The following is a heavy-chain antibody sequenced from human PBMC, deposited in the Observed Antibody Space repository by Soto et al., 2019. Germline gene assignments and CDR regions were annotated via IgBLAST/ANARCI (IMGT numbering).Heavy chain of an antibody. V-gene: IGHV3-20*04. Sequence: EVQLVESGGGVVRPGGSLRLSCAASGFTFDDYGMSWVRQAPGKGLEWVSGINWNGGSTGYADSVKGRFTISRDNAKNSLYLQMNSLRAEDTALYYCARDPGGPYGSGSYYNVVDYWGQGTLVTVSS. J-gene: IGHJ4*02. CDR3: ARDPGGPYGSGSYYNVVDY. CDR1: GFTFDDYG. CDR2: INWNGGST. D-gene: IGHD3-10*01.